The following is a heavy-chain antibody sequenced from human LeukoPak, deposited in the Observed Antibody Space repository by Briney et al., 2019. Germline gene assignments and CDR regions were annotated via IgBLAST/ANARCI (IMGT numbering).Heavy chain of an antibody. D-gene: IGHD4-17*01. Sequence: SETLSLTCAVYGGSFSGYYWSWTRQPPGKGLEWIGEINHSGSTHYNPSLKSRVTISVDTSKNQFSLKLNSVTAADAAVYYCARSIVTSVTTFGYWGQGTLVTVSS. CDR1: GGSFSGYY. V-gene: IGHV4-34*01. CDR3: ARSIVTSVTTFGY. J-gene: IGHJ4*02. CDR2: INHSGST.